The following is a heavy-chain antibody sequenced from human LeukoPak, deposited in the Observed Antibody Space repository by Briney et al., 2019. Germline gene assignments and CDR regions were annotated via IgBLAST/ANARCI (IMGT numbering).Heavy chain of an antibody. D-gene: IGHD3-22*01. Sequence: SETLSLTCTVSGYSISSGYYWGWIRQPPGKGLEWIGSIYRSGSTYYNPSLKSRVTISVDTSKNQFSLKLSSVTAADTAVYYCARAGPLSITMIPFDYWGQGTLVTVSS. CDR3: ARAGPLSITMIPFDY. V-gene: IGHV4-38-2*02. CDR2: IYRSGST. J-gene: IGHJ4*02. CDR1: GYSISSGYY.